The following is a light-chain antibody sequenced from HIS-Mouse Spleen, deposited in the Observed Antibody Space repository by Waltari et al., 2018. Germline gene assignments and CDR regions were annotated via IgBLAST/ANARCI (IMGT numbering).Light chain of an antibody. CDR3: QQYGSSFT. J-gene: IGKJ3*01. CDR2: CAS. CDR1: QSVSSSY. Sequence: EIVLTQSPGTLSLSPGERATLSGRASQSVSSSYLAWYQQKPGQAPRLRLSCASSRATGIPDRFSGSGSGTDFTLTSSRLEPEDFAVYYCQQYGSSFTFGPGTKVDIK. V-gene: IGKV3-20*01.